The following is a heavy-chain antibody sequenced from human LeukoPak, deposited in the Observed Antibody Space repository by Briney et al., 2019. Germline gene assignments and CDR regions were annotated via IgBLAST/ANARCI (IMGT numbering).Heavy chain of an antibody. Sequence: GGSLRLSCAASGFTFSSYAMSWVRQAPGKGLEWVSGISGSGGGSTYYADSVKGRFTVSRDNSKNTLFLQMNSLRAEDTAVYYCAKDGGLWVSAHWGDSWGRGTLVTVSS. CDR3: AKDGGLWVSAHWGDS. V-gene: IGHV3-23*01. D-gene: IGHD7-27*01. CDR1: GFTFSSYA. CDR2: ISGSGGGST. J-gene: IGHJ4*02.